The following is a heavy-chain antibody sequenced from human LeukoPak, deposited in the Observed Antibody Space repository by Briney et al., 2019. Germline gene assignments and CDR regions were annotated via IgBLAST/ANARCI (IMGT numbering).Heavy chain of an antibody. Sequence: GGSLRLSCAASGFTFSSYAMSWVRQAPGKGLEWVSAISGRGGSTYYADSVKGRFTISRDNSKNTLYLQMNSLRAEDTAVYYCAKDGAMAPDFDYWGQGTLVTVSS. CDR2: ISGRGGST. J-gene: IGHJ4*02. CDR1: GFTFSSYA. V-gene: IGHV3-23*01. CDR3: AKDGAMAPDFDY. D-gene: IGHD5-18*01.